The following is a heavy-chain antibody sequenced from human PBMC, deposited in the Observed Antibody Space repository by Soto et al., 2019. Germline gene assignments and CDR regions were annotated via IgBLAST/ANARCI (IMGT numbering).Heavy chain of an antibody. V-gene: IGHV5-51*01. Sequence: GESLKISCKGSGYSFTSYWIGWVRQMPGKGLEWMGIIYPGASDTRYSPSFQGQVIISADKSISTVFLQWNSLKPSDTAMYFCARSGFYWYFDLWGRGTLVTVSS. CDR2: IYPGASDT. CDR3: ARSGFYWYFDL. CDR1: GYSFTSYW. J-gene: IGHJ2*01. D-gene: IGHD5-12*01.